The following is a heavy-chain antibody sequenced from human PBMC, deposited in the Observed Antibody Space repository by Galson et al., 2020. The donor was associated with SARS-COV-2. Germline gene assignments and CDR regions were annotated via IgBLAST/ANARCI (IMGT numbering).Heavy chain of an antibody. V-gene: IGHV4-34*01. CDR3: ARGFDGLYDSRGFFGLGVFFYYGLDV. D-gene: IGHD3-22*01. CDR1: GGSFSGYS. J-gene: IGHJ6*02. CDR2: INLSGRT. Sequence: PSETLSLTCAVFGGSFSGYSWTWIRQPPGKGLEWIGEINLSGRTRYNPSLKSRVSMPVDPSKNQFSLRLISVTAAETAVYYCARGFDGLYDSRGFFGLGVFFYYGLDVWGQGTTVSVSS.